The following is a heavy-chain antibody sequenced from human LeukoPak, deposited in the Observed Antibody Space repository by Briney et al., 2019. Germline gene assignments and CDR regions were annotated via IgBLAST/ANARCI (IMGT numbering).Heavy chain of an antibody. CDR3: ARVMTYYYGSGLVLYFDY. Sequence: GGSLRLSCAASGFTFSSYWTSWVRQAPGKGLEWVANIKQDGSEKYYVDSVKGRFTISRDNAKNSLYLQMNSLRAEDTAVYYCARVMTYYYGSGLVLYFDYWGQGTLVTVSS. CDR2: IKQDGSEK. D-gene: IGHD3-10*01. J-gene: IGHJ4*02. CDR1: GFTFSSYW. V-gene: IGHV3-7*03.